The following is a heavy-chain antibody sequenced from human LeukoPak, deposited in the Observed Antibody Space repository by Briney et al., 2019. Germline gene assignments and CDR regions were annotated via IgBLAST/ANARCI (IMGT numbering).Heavy chain of an antibody. V-gene: IGHV3-74*01. CDR2: INGDGSTT. Sequence: GGSLRLSCAASGLTFSSYWMHWVRQAPGKGLVWVSRINGDGSTTSYADSVKGRFTISRDNAKNTVYLQMNSLRAEDTAVYFCARAPPSSDYWGQGTLVTVSS. CDR3: ARAPPSSDY. J-gene: IGHJ4*02. CDR1: GLTFSSYW.